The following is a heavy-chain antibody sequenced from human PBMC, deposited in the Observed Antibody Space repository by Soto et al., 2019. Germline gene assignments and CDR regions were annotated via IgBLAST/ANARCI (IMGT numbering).Heavy chain of an antibody. V-gene: IGHV1-69*13. D-gene: IGHD5-12*01. CDR1: GGTFSSYA. CDR2: IIPIFGTA. Sequence: SVKVSCKASGGTFSSYAISWVRQAPGQGLEWMGGIIPIFGTANYAQKFQGRVTITADESTSTAYMELSSLRSEDTAVYYCARRPVRGYNPFDYWGQGTLVTVSS. J-gene: IGHJ4*02. CDR3: ARRPVRGYNPFDY.